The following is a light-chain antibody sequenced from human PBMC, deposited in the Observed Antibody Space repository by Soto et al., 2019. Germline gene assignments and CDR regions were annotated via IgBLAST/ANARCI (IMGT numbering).Light chain of an antibody. J-gene: IGKJ1*01. CDR2: AAS. V-gene: IGKV1-27*01. CDR3: QKYNSAPWT. CDR1: QGISNY. Sequence: DIQMTQSPSSLFASVGDRVTITCRASQGISNYLAWYQQKPGKDPKLLIYAASTLQSGVPSRFSGSGSGTDFSLTISSLQPEDVATYYCQKYNSAPWTFGQGAKVEIK.